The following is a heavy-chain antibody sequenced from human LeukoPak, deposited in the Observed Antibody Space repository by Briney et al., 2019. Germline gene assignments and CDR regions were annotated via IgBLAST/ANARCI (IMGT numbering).Heavy chain of an antibody. CDR3: AKDPDSSGSVTGWFDP. V-gene: IGHV3-23*01. D-gene: IGHD3-22*01. CDR1: GFTFSRYG. CDR2: ISSGGGST. Sequence: GGSLRLSCAVSGFTFSRYGMSWVRQAPGTALEWVSGISSGGGSTYYADSVKGRFTISRDNSKNTLYLQMNSLRAEDTAVYYCAKDPDSSGSVTGWFDPWGQGTLVTVSS. J-gene: IGHJ5*02.